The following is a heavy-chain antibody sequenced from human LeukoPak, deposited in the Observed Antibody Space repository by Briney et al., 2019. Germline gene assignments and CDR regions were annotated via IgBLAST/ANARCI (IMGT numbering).Heavy chain of an antibody. CDR3: ATIQPPYYDYVWGSLNRASPTDFDY. CDR2: SYYSGST. CDR1: GGSISSSSHY. V-gene: IGHV4-39*07. Sequence: PSETLSLTCNVSGGSISSSSHYWAWFRQPPGKGLEWIGSSYYSGSTYYNPSLKGRVTILEDKSKYELYLKMTSVTAADTAVYYCATIQPPYYDYVWGSLNRASPTDFDYWGQGTLVTVSS. J-gene: IGHJ4*02. D-gene: IGHD3-16*01.